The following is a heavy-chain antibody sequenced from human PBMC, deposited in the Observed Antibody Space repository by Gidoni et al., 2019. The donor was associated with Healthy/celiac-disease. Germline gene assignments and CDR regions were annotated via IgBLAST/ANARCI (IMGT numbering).Heavy chain of an antibody. D-gene: IGHD2-2*01. CDR1: GFTFSSYG. V-gene: IGHV3-30*18. CDR3: AKDASMPGPYYYYYYMDV. J-gene: IGHJ6*03. CDR2: ISYDGSNK. Sequence: QVQLVESGGGVVQPGRSLRLSCAASGFTFSSYGMHWVRQAPGKGLEWVAVISYDGSNKYYADSVKGRFTISRDNSKNTLYLQMNSLRAEDTAVYYCAKDASMPGPYYYYYYMDVWGKGTTVTVSS.